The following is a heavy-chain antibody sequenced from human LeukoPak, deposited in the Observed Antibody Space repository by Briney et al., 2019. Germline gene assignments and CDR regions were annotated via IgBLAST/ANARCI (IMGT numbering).Heavy chain of an antibody. CDR2: INPSGGST. Sequence: GASVKVSCKASGYTFSSYYMHWVRQAPGQGLEWMGMINPSGGSTSYAQRFQGRVTMTRDTSTSTVYTELSSLRFEDTAVYSCARVRYCTSTSCPDFDCWGQGTLVTVSS. D-gene: IGHD2-2*01. CDR1: GYTFSSYY. V-gene: IGHV1-46*01. J-gene: IGHJ4*02. CDR3: ARVRYCTSTSCPDFDC.